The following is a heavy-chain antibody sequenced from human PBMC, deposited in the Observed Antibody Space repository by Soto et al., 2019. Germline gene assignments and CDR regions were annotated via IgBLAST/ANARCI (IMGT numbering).Heavy chain of an antibody. CDR1: GFTFRSYS. D-gene: IGHD2-2*01. CDR3: GTWRGSSWFDY. J-gene: IGHJ4*02. V-gene: IGHV5-51*01. CDR2: IFSSDSGP. Sequence: GEPLKISCQASGFTFRSYSLGWVRHMPGKGLQWMGNIFSSDSGPKYSPSFVGQVTISVDRSINTAYLQWNSLKASDTAIYYCGTWRGSSWFDYWGPGTLVTVSS.